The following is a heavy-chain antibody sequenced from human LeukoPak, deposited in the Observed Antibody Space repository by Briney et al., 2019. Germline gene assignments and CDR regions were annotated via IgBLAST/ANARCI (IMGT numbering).Heavy chain of an antibody. CDR2: IYYSGST. V-gene: IGHV4-39*01. CDR1: GGSISSSSYY. Sequence: SETLSLTCTVSGGSISSSSYYWGWIRQPPGKGLEWIGSIYYSGSTYYNPSLKSRVTISVDTSKNQFSLKLSSVTAADTAVYYCARRGGNRYYFDYWGQGTLVTVSS. CDR3: ARRGGNRYYFDY. D-gene: IGHD4-23*01. J-gene: IGHJ4*02.